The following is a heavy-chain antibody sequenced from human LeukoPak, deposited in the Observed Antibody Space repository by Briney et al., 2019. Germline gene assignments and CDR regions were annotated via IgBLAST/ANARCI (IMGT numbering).Heavy chain of an antibody. V-gene: IGHV3-30-3*01. CDR2: ISYDGSNK. CDR1: GFTFSSYA. Sequence: GGSLRLSCAASGFTFSSYAMHWVRQAPGKGLEWMAVISYDGSNKYYADSVKGRFTISRDNSKNTLYLQMNSLRAEDTAVYYCARAGYIVVVPAASFDYWGQGTLVTVSS. J-gene: IGHJ4*02. CDR3: ARAGYIVVVPAASFDY. D-gene: IGHD2-2*01.